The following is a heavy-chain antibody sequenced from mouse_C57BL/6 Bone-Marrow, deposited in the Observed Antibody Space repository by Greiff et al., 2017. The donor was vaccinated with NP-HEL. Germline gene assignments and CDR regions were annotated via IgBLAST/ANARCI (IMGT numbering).Heavy chain of an antibody. Sequence: EVQGVESGGGLVKPGGSLKLSCAASGFTFSSYAMSWVRQTPEKRLEWVATISDGGSYTYYPDNVKGRFTISRDNAKNNLYLQMSHLKSEDTAMYYCAKGYDGYPYAKDYWGQGTSVTVSS. J-gene: IGHJ4*01. CDR3: AKGYDGYPYAKDY. V-gene: IGHV5-4*01. CDR1: GFTFSSYA. D-gene: IGHD2-3*01. CDR2: ISDGGSYT.